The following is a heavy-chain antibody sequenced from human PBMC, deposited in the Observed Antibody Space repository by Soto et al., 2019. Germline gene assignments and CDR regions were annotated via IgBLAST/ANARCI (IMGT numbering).Heavy chain of an antibody. CDR1: GFSFSDYY. CDR2: ISSSGSTI. J-gene: IGHJ6*02. D-gene: IGHD2-15*01. V-gene: IGHV3-11*01. Sequence: QVQLVESGGGLVKPGGSLRLSCAASGFSFSDYYMSWIRQAPGKGLEWISYISSSGSTIYYADSVKGRFTVSRDNAKDSLWLQVKCLRAEDTAVYYCARNGYCSRDACSYGVDVWGQGTTVTVSS. CDR3: ARNGYCSRDACSYGVDV.